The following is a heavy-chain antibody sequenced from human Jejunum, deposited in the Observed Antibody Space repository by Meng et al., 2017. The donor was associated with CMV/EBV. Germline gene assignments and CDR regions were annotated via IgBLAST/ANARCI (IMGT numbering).Heavy chain of an antibody. Sequence: GFTFSSFAMSLVRQAPGKGLEWVSAISGSGGSTYYADSVKGRFTISRDNSKNTLYLQMNSLRAEDTAVYYCAKAKGGGSLNWFDPWGQGTLVTVSS. CDR2: ISGSGGST. CDR1: GFTFSSFA. CDR3: AKAKGGGSLNWFDP. V-gene: IGHV3-23*01. D-gene: IGHD6-13*01. J-gene: IGHJ5*02.